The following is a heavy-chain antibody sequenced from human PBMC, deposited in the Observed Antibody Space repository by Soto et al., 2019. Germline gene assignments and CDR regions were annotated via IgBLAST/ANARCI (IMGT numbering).Heavy chain of an antibody. CDR3: ARDGSFWSGYPPGGMDV. Sequence: ASVKVSCKASGYTFTSYGISWVRQAPGQGLEWMGWISAYNGNTNYAQKLQGRVTMTTDTSTSTAYMELRSLRSDDTAVYYCARDGSFWSGYPPGGMDVWAQGTTVTVS. V-gene: IGHV1-18*04. D-gene: IGHD3-3*01. CDR1: GYTFTSYG. J-gene: IGHJ6*02. CDR2: ISAYNGNT.